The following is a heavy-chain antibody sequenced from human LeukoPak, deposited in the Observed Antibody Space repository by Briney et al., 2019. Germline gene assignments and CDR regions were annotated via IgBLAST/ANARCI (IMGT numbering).Heavy chain of an antibody. CDR2: ITTAGNT. CDR1: GLTFSNYD. D-gene: IGHD6-19*01. J-gene: IGHJ4*02. V-gene: IGHV3-13*04. CDR3: AKVKSDSSGWYHVLD. Sequence: GGSLRLSCAASGLTFSNYDMHWVRQATGKGLEWVSGITTAGNTHYAGSVEGRFTISRENAKDSLYLQMNSLRAGDTAVYYCAKVKSDSSGWYHVLDWGQGTLVTVSS.